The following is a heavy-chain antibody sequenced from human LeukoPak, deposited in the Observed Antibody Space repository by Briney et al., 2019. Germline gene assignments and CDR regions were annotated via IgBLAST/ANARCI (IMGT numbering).Heavy chain of an antibody. CDR1: GFTFSSYA. CDR2: ISYDGSNK. V-gene: IGHV3-30*04. D-gene: IGHD6-19*01. Sequence: PGGSLRLSCAASGFTFSSYAMHWVRQAPGKGLEWVAVISYDGSNKYYADSVKGRFTISRDNSKNTLYLQMNSLRAEDTAVYYCARNKWQWLFEGHYMDVWGKGTTVTVSS. CDR3: ARNKWQWLFEGHYMDV. J-gene: IGHJ6*03.